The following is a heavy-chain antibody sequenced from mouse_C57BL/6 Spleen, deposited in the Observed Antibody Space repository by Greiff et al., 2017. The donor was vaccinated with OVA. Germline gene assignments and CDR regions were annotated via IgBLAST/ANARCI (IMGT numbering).Heavy chain of an antibody. CDR3: TRGATGNYFDY. Sequence: QVQLKQSGAELVRPGASVTLSCKASGYTFTDYEMHWVKQTPVHGLEWIGAIDPETGGTAYNQKFKGKAILTADKSSSPAYMELRRLTSEDSAVYYSTRGATGNYFDYWGQGTTLTVSS. D-gene: IGHD4-1*02. CDR1: GYTFTDYE. CDR2: IDPETGGT. V-gene: IGHV1-15*01. J-gene: IGHJ2*01.